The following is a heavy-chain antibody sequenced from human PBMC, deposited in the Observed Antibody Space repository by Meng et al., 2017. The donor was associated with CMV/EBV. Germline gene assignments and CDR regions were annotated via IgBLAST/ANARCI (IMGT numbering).Heavy chain of an antibody. J-gene: IGHJ4*02. CDR3: ARVTSRVAGAFDY. CDR1: GGSISSGDYY. V-gene: IGHV4-30-4*08. D-gene: IGHD1-14*01. CDR2: IYYSGST. Sequence: LQDAGPGLVKPSQTLSLTCTVSGGSISSGDYYWSWIRQPPGKGLEWIGYIYYSGSTYYNPSLKSRVTISVDTSKNQFSLKLSSVTAADTAVYYCARVTSRVAGAFDYWGQGTLVTVSS.